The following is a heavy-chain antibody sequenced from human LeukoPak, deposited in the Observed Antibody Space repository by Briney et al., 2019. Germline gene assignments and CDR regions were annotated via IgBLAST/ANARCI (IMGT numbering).Heavy chain of an antibody. CDR2: ISGSGDST. D-gene: IGHD6-19*01. CDR1: GFTFSNYV. J-gene: IGHJ4*02. V-gene: IGHV3-23*01. Sequence: PGGSLRLSCAASGFTFSNYVMSWVRQAPGKGLEWVSGISGSGDSTYYADSVKGRFTISRDNSKNTLYLQVNSLRVEDTAAYYCAKIRAPSGWFNSDYWGQGTLVTVSS. CDR3: AKIRAPSGWFNSDY.